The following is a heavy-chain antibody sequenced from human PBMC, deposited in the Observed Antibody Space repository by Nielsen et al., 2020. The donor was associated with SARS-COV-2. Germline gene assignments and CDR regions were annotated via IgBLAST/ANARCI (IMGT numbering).Heavy chain of an antibody. CDR3: ATPTCTSCYTDELSARAFYYYYGMDV. D-gene: IGHD2-2*02. Sequence: ASVKVSCKASGYTFTSYYMHWVRQAPGQGLEWMGIINPSGDITNYAQKFQGRVTMTEDTSTDTAYMELSSLRSEDTAVYYCATPTCTSCYTDELSARAFYYYYGMDVWGQGTTVTVSS. CDR2: INPSGDIT. V-gene: IGHV1-46*01. CDR1: GYTFTSYY. J-gene: IGHJ6*02.